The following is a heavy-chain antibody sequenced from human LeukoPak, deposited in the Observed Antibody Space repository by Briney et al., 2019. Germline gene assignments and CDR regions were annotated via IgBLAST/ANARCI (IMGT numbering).Heavy chain of an antibody. CDR3: ARFILNGVVPAAQDAFDI. V-gene: IGHV1-69*04. CDR1: GGTFSSYA. D-gene: IGHD2-2*01. CDR2: IIPILGIA. Sequence: GASVKVSCKASGGTFSSYAISWVRQAPGQGLEWMGRIIPILGIANYAQKFQGRVTITADKSTSTAYMELSSLRSEDTAVYYCARFILNGVVPAAQDAFDIWGQGTMVTVSS. J-gene: IGHJ3*02.